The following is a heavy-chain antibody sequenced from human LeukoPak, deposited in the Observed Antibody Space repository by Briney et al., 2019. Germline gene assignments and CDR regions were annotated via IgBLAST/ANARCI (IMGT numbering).Heavy chain of an antibody. CDR3: AKGPASRFLEWLGVY. J-gene: IGHJ4*02. Sequence: GGSLRLSCAASGFTFSSYAMSWVRQAPGKGLEWVSAISGSGGSTYYADSVKGRFTISRDNSKNTLYLQMNSLRAEDTAVYYCAKGPASRFLEWLGVYWGQGTLVTVSS. V-gene: IGHV3-23*01. CDR2: ISGSGGST. CDR1: GFTFSSYA. D-gene: IGHD3-3*01.